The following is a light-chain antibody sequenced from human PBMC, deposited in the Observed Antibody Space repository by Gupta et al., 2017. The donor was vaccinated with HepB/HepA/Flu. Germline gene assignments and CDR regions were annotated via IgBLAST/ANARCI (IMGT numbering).Light chain of an antibody. Sequence: SYALTQPPSVSVSPGQTASITCSGDKLGDKYACWYQQKPGQSPVLVIYQDSKRPSGIPERFSGSNSGNTATLTISGTQAMEEADYYCQAGDSSTAVVFGGGTKLTVL. CDR3: QAGDSSTAVV. J-gene: IGLJ2*01. CDR1: KLGDKY. V-gene: IGLV3-1*01. CDR2: QDS.